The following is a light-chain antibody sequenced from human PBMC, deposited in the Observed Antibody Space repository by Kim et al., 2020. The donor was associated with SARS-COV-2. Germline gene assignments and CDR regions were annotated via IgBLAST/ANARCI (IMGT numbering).Light chain of an antibody. CDR1: QTISNN. Sequence: DIQMTQSPSSVSASVGDRVTMTCRASQTISNNLNWYQQKPGKAPKLLIYSASSLQSGVPSRFSGGGSGTDFTLSISSLQPEDFATYYCQQSYSSPPGTFGQGTKVDIK. V-gene: IGKV1-39*01. CDR2: SAS. CDR3: QQSYSSPPGT. J-gene: IGKJ1*01.